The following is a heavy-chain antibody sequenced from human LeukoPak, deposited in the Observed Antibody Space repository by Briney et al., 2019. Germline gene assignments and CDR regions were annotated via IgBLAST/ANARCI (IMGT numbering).Heavy chain of an antibody. J-gene: IGHJ4*02. V-gene: IGHV1-69*05. CDR1: GGTFSSYA. Sequence: SVKVSCKASGGTFSSYAISWVRQAPGQGLEWMGGIIPIFGTANYAQKFQGRVTITTDESTSTANMELSSLRSEDTAVYYCAGAPAAPDDFWSGYYDYWGQGTLVTVSS. D-gene: IGHD3-3*01. CDR2: IIPIFGTA. CDR3: AGAPAAPDDFWSGYYDY.